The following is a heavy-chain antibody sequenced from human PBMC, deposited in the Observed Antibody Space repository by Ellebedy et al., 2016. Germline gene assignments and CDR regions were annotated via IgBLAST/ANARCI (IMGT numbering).Heavy chain of an antibody. J-gene: IGHJ4*02. D-gene: IGHD3-22*01. CDR3: ARRYDSSGYYRGYYFDY. CDR1: GYSFTSYW. V-gene: IGHV5-10-1*01. CDR2: IDPSDSYT. Sequence: GESLKISCKGSGYSFTSYWISWVRQMPGKGLEWMGRIDPSDSYTNYSPSFQGHVTISADKSISTAYLQWSSLKASDTAMYYCARRYDSSGYYRGYYFDYWGQGTLVTVSS.